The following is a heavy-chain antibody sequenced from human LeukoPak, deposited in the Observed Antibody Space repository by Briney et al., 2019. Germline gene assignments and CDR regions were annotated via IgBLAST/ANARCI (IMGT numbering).Heavy chain of an antibody. Sequence: ASVKVSCKVSGYTLTELSMHWVRQAPGKGLEWMGGFDPEDGETIYAQKFQGRVTMTEDTSTDTAYMELSSLRSEDTAVYYCATEITMVRGGILSYFDYWGQGTLVTVSS. CDR2: FDPEDGET. J-gene: IGHJ4*02. CDR3: ATEITMVRGGILSYFDY. D-gene: IGHD3-10*01. CDR1: GYTLTELS. V-gene: IGHV1-24*01.